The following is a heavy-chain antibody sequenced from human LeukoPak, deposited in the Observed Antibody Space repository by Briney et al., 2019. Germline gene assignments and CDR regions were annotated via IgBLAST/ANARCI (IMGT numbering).Heavy chain of an antibody. J-gene: IGHJ6*02. CDR2: IKQDGSEK. CDR3: ARWLQSLYYYGMDV. CDR1: GFTFSSHW. Sequence: PGGSLRLSCAASGFTFSSHWMSWVRQAPGKGLEWVANIKQDGSEKYYVDSVKGRFTISRDNAKNSLYLQMNSLRAEDTAVYYCARWLQSLYYYGMDVWGQGTTVTVSS. D-gene: IGHD5-24*01. V-gene: IGHV3-7*01.